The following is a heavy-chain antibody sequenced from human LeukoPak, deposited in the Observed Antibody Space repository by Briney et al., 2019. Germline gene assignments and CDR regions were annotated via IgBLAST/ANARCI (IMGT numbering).Heavy chain of an antibody. CDR2: ISSSSSYI. J-gene: IGHJ4*02. Sequence: GGSLRLSCAASGFTFSSYSMNWVRQAPGKGLEWVSSISSSSSYIYYADSVKGRFTISRDNAKNSLYLQMNSLRAEDTAAYYCARDRTAARPFDYWGQGTLVTVSS. CDR1: GFTFSSYS. V-gene: IGHV3-21*01. CDR3: ARDRTAARPFDY. D-gene: IGHD6-6*01.